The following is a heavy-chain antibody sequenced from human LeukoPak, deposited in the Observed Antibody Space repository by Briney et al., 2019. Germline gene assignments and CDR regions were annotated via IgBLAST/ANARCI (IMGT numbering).Heavy chain of an antibody. CDR1: GFTFSDYA. CDR2: ISGSGGGA. Sequence: GGSLRLSCAASGFTFSDYAMNWVRQAPGKGLEWVSAISGSGGGAYYSDSVKGRFTISRDNSKNTLFLQMSSLRAEDTAIYYCAKNVALGYCSSTSCPIDPWGQGTLVTVSS. D-gene: IGHD2-2*01. J-gene: IGHJ5*02. CDR3: AKNVALGYCSSTSCPIDP. V-gene: IGHV3-23*01.